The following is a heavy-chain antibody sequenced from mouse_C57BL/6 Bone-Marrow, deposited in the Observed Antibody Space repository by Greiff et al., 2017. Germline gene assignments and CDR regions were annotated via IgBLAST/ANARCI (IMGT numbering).Heavy chain of an antibody. CDR2: IDPEDGGT. J-gene: IGHJ2*01. Sequence: EVMLVESGPELVRPGASVKLSCTASGFNINDYYMHWVKQRPAQGLVWIGRIDPEDGGTEYAPSFQGKATMTADTSSNTAYLQLSSLTSEDTAVYYCTVYGGYYVGDYWGQGTTLTVSS. CDR3: TVYGGYYVGDY. D-gene: IGHD2-3*01. V-gene: IGHV14-1*01. CDR1: GFNINDYY.